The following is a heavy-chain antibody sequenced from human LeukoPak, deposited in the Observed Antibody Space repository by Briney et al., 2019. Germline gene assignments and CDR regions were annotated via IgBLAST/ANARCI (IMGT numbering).Heavy chain of an antibody. J-gene: IGHJ4*02. Sequence: GESLKISCTGSGYSFTSYWIVGVRQMPGKGLEWMGIIYPGDSDTRYSPSFQGQVTISADKSISTAYLQWSSLKASDTAMYFCWRPPQGSRGSKGFDYWGQGTLVTVSS. D-gene: IGHD2/OR15-2a*01. CDR2: IYPGDSDT. CDR1: GYSFTSYW. V-gene: IGHV5-51*01. CDR3: WRPPQGSRGSKGFDY.